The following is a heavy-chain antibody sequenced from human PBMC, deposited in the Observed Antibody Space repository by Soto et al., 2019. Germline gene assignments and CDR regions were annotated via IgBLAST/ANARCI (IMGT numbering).Heavy chain of an antibody. CDR1: GFSVSTRGVG. Sequence: QITLKESGPTLVKPTQTLTMTCTVSGFSVSTRGVGVGWIRQPPGKALEWVSLIYWDGDDRYSPSLKSRLTTTKDTARNLGVRTMTNMDPADTATYYCARQQSGGRYVDYWGQGSLVTVSA. D-gene: IGHD3-10*01. V-gene: IGHV2-5*02. CDR2: IYWDGDD. CDR3: ARQQSGGRYVDY. J-gene: IGHJ4*02.